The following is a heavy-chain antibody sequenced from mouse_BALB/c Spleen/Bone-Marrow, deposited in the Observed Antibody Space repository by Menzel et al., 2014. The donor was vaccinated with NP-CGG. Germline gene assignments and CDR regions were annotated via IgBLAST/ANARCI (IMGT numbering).Heavy chain of an antibody. CDR1: GFYFSRYW. CDR3: ARLGYYGGFAY. D-gene: IGHD1-1*01. J-gene: IGHJ3*01. V-gene: IGHV4-1*02. Sequence: EVKLVESGGGLVQPGGSLKLSCAASGFYFSRYWMSWVRQAPGKGLEWIGEINPDSRTINYTPSLKDKFIISRDNAKNTLNLQVSKVRSEDTALYYCARLGYYGGFAYWGQGTLVTVSA. CDR2: INPDSRTI.